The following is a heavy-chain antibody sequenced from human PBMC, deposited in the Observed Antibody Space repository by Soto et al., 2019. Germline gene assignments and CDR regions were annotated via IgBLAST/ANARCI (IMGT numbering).Heavy chain of an antibody. D-gene: IGHD3-16*01. Sequence: EVQLLESGGGLVQPGGSLRLSCAASGFTFTSYAMTWVRQAPGKGLEWVSAISGSGDSTYYADSVKGLFTIARDNSKDTLYLQMNSLRAEDTAVYYCAKDQVGVLHDAFDIWGQGTMVTVSS. CDR2: ISGSGDST. V-gene: IGHV3-23*01. J-gene: IGHJ3*02. CDR1: GFTFTSYA. CDR3: AKDQVGVLHDAFDI.